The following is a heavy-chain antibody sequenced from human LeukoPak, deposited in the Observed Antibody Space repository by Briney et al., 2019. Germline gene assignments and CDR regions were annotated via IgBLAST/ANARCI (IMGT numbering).Heavy chain of an antibody. D-gene: IGHD4-17*01. CDR3: ARVRTVTTHAGWGNYYYYMDV. V-gene: IGHV1-3*03. CDR2: INAGNGNT. J-gene: IGHJ6*03. Sequence: ASVKVSCKASGYTFTSYAMHWVRQAPGQRLEWMGWINAGNGNTKYSQEFQGRVTITRDTSASTAYMELSSLRSEDMAVYYCARVRTVTTHAGWGNYYYYMDVWGKGTTVTVSS. CDR1: GYTFTSYA.